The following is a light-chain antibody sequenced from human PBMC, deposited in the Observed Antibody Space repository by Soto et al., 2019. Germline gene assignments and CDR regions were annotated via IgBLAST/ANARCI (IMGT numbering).Light chain of an antibody. V-gene: IGKV1-5*03. CDR1: QTINSY. CDR3: QQYNFYPLT. Sequence: MTQSPATLSVSPGERATLSCRASQTINSYLAWYQQKPGKAPNLLIYTASTLQSGVPSRFSGSGSGTEFTLTISSLQPDDFATYYCQQYNFYPLTFGGGTKVDIK. J-gene: IGKJ4*01. CDR2: TAS.